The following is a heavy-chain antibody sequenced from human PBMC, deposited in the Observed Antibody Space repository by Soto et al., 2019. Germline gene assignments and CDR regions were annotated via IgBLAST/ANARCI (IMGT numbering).Heavy chain of an antibody. CDR1: GASITTGGYA. V-gene: IGHV4-30-2*01. J-gene: IGHJ5*02. D-gene: IGHD5-18*01. CDR2: IYESATP. CDR3: ARESTARFDP. Sequence: TLSLTCSVSGASITTGGYAWSWIRQAPGKGLEWIGYIYESATPYYNQSFKGRVTISMDRSKNQFSLRLSSVTAADTAVYYCARESTARFDPWGQGALVT.